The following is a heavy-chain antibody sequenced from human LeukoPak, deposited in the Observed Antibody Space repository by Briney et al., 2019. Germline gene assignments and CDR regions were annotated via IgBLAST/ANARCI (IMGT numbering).Heavy chain of an antibody. CDR3: ARAPSYYDSSGYYPA. CDR1: GGSISSGSYY. CDR2: IYTSGST. D-gene: IGHD3-22*01. J-gene: IGHJ5*02. Sequence: SETLSLTCTVSGGSISSGSYYWSWIRQPAGKGLEWIGRIYTSGSTSYNPSLKSRVTISVDTSKNQFSLKLSSVTAADTAVYYCARAPSYYDSSGYYPAWGQGTLVTVSS. V-gene: IGHV4-61*02.